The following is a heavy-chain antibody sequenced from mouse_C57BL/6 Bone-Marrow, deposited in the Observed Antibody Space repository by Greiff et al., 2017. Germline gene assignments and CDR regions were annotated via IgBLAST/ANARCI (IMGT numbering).Heavy chain of an antibody. V-gene: IGHV10-1*01. Sequence: DVKLVESGGGLVQPKGSLKLSCAASGFSFNTYAMNWVRQAPGKGLEWVARIRSKSNNYATYYADSVKDRFTISRDDSESMLYLQMNNLKTEDTAMYYCVSGGYGSSYGFAYWGQGTLVTVSA. CDR2: IRSKSNNYAT. J-gene: IGHJ3*01. D-gene: IGHD1-1*01. CDR3: VSGGYGSSYGFAY. CDR1: GFSFNTYA.